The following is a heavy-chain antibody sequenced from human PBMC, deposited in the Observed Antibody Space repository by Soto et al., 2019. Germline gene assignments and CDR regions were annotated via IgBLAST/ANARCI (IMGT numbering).Heavy chain of an antibody. Sequence: GASVKVSCKASGGTFSSYAISWVRQAPGQGLEWMGGIIPIFGTANYAQKFQGRVTITADKSTSTAYMELSSLRSEDSAVYYCARGVSYSSSSNYYYGMDVWGQGTTVTVSS. J-gene: IGHJ6*02. D-gene: IGHD6-6*01. CDR3: ARGVSYSSSSNYYYGMDV. CDR2: IIPIFGTA. V-gene: IGHV1-69*06. CDR1: GGTFSSYA.